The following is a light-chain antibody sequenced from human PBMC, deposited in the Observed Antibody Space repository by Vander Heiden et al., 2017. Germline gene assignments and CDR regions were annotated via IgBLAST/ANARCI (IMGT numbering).Light chain of an antibody. Sequence: SYELTQPPSVSMSPGQTASITCSGDKLGDKYACWYQQKPGQSPVLVIYQDRIRPSGIPERFSGSNSGNTATLTISGTQAMDEADYYCQAWDSSTGVFGGGTKLTVL. CDR2: QDR. J-gene: IGLJ3*02. CDR1: KLGDKY. CDR3: QAWDSSTGV. V-gene: IGLV3-1*01.